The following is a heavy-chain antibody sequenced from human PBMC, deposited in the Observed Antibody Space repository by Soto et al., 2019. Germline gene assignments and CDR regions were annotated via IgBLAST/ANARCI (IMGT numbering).Heavy chain of an antibody. V-gene: IGHV4-39*01. CDR2: IYYSGST. J-gene: IGHJ3*02. Sequence: PSETLSLTCTVSGGSIRNGGYYWTWIRQHPGKGLEWIGYIYYSGSTYYNPSLKSRVTTSVDASKNQFSVKLSSVTATDTAVYYCARHADRGSSSRAFDIWGQGTMVTVSS. CDR1: GGSIRNGGYY. CDR3: ARHADRGSSSRAFDI. D-gene: IGHD1-26*01.